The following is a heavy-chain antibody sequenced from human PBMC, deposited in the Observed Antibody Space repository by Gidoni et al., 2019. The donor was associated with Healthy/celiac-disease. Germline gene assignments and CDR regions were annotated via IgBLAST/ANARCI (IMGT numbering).Heavy chain of an antibody. CDR2: IITIFGAA. CDR3: ARSLQLWLGGYYFDY. V-gene: IGHV1-69*01. J-gene: IGHJ4*02. D-gene: IGHD5-18*01. Sequence: QVQLVQSGAEVKKPGSSVKVSCKASGGTFSSYAISWVRQAPGQGLEWMGGIITIFGAANYAQKFQGRVTITADESTSTAYMELSSLRSEDTAVYYCARSLQLWLGGYYFDYWGQGTLVTVSS. CDR1: GGTFSSYA.